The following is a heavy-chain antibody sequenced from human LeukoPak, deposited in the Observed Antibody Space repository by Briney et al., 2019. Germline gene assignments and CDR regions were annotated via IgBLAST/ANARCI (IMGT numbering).Heavy chain of an antibody. CDR1: GGSISSYY. CDR2: IYYSGST. V-gene: IGHV4-59*01. Sequence: KTSETLSFTCTVSGGSISSYYWSWIRQPPGKGLEWIGYIYYSGSTDYNPSLKSRVTISVDTSKNQFSLKLSSVTAADTAVYYCARDARPPQGYCSSTSCLNWFDPWGQGTLVTVSS. D-gene: IGHD2-2*01. CDR3: ARDARPPQGYCSSTSCLNWFDP. J-gene: IGHJ5*02.